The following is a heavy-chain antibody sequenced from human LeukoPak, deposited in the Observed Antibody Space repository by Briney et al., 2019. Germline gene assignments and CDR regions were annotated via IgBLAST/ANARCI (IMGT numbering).Heavy chain of an antibody. CDR3: ARDHTSAEYYYDSSGYLGY. CDR2: INPSGGST. Sequence: ASVKVSCKASGDTFTSYYMHWVRQAPGQGLEWMGIINPSGGSTSYAQKFQGRVTMTRDTYTSTVYMELSSLRSEDTAVYYCARDHTSAEYYYDSSGYLGYWGQGTLVTVSS. D-gene: IGHD3-22*01. CDR1: GDTFTSYY. V-gene: IGHV1-46*01. J-gene: IGHJ4*02.